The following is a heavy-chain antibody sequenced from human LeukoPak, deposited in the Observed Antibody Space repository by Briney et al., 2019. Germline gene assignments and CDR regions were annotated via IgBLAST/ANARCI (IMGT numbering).Heavy chain of an antibody. CDR2: IYYSGTA. CDR1: GGSISSYY. V-gene: IGHV4-59*01. Sequence: SETLSLTCTVSGGSISSYYWSWIRQPPGKGLEWIGYIYYSGTANYNPSLKSRVTISVDTSKNQFSLKLSSVTAADTAVYYCARNYDSSGYTTFGYWGQGTLVTVSS. CDR3: ARNYDSSGYTTFGY. D-gene: IGHD3-22*01. J-gene: IGHJ4*02.